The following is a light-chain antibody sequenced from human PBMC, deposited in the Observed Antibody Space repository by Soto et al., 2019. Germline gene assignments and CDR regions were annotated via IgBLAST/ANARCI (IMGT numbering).Light chain of an antibody. CDR3: AHYTSHFLP. V-gene: IGKV1-5*01. CDR2: DAS. Sequence: QSPSTLSASVGDRVTITGRARQSSSSWLAWYQQKPGKAPKLLIYDASSLESGVPSRFSGSGSGTEFTLTISCLQADDFAPYWCAHYTSHFLPFAGGTKV. CDR1: QSSSSW. J-gene: IGKJ4*01.